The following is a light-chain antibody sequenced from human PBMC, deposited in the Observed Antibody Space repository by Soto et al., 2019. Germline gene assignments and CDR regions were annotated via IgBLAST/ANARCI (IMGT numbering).Light chain of an antibody. J-gene: IGKJ2*03. CDR2: WAS. Sequence: DIVLTQSPDSLALSLGERATINCKSSQSVLYSSNNKNHLAWYQLKSGQPPKLLFYWASTRESGVPDRFSASGSGTDFTLTINSLQAEDVAVYYCHQFYRSGSFGQGTNLEIK. CDR1: QSVLYSSNNKNH. CDR3: HQFYRSGS. V-gene: IGKV4-1*01.